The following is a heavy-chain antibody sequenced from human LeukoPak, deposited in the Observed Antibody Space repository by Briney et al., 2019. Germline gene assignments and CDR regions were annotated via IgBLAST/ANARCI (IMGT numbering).Heavy chain of an antibody. CDR3: AGGRGMTTVPRYYYYGMDV. D-gene: IGHD4-17*01. J-gene: IGHJ6*04. CDR1: GGSFSGYC. V-gene: IGHV4-34*01. Sequence: PSETLSLTCAVYGGSFSGYCWSWIRQPPGKGLEWIGEINHSGSTNYNPSLKSRVTISVDTSKNQFSLKLSSVTAADTAVYYCAGGRGMTTVPRYYYYGMDVWGKGTTVTVSS. CDR2: INHSGST.